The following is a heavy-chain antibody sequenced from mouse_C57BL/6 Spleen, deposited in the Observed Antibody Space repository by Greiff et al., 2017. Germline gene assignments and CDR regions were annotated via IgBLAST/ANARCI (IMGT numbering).Heavy chain of an antibody. CDR1: GYTFTSYW. CDR2: IHPNSGST. V-gene: IGHV1-64*01. D-gene: IGHD2-4*01. J-gene: IGHJ4*01. CDR3: ARDNDGDAMDY. Sequence: QVQLQQPGAELVKPGASVKLSCKASGYTFTSYWMHWVKQRPGQGLEWIGMIHPNSGSTNYNEKFKSKATLTVDKSSSTAYMQLSSLTSEDTAVYYCARDNDGDAMDYWGQGTSVTVSS.